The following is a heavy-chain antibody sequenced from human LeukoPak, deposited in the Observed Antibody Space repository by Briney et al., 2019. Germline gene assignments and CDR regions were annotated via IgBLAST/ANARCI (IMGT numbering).Heavy chain of an antibody. J-gene: IGHJ6*03. CDR1: GYTFTGYY. V-gene: IGHV1-2*04. CDR3: ASVVGATRYYYYTDV. D-gene: IGHD1-26*01. Sequence: GASVKVSCKASGYTFTGYYMHWVRQAPGQGLEWMGWINPNSGGTNYAQKFQGWVTMTRDTSISTAYMELSRLRSDDTAVYYCASVVGATRYYYYTDVWGKGTTVTVSS. CDR2: INPNSGGT.